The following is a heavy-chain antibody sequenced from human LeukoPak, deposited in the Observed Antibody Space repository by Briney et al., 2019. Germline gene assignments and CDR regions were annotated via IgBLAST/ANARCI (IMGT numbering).Heavy chain of an antibody. D-gene: IGHD3-22*01. J-gene: IGHJ4*02. Sequence: GGSLRLSCAASGFTFSSYAMSWVRQAPGKGLEWVSAISGSGGSTYYADSVKGRFTISRDNSKNTLYLQMNSLRAEDTAVYYCARDRSRDYYDSSGYYYRDYFDYWGQGTLVTVSS. V-gene: IGHV3-23*01. CDR3: ARDRSRDYYDSSGYYYRDYFDY. CDR1: GFTFSSYA. CDR2: ISGSGGST.